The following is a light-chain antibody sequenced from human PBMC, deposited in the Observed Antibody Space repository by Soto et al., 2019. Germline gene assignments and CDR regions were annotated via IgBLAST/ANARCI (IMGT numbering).Light chain of an antibody. CDR2: KAS. J-gene: IGKJ4*01. V-gene: IGKV1-5*03. CDR3: QQYNSYSPLT. Sequence: DIQMTQSPSTLSASVGDRVTITCRASQSISSWLAWYQQKPGKAPKLLIYKASGLESGVPSRLSGSGSGTDFNLTISSLQPDDFATYYCQQYNSYSPLTFGGGTKVEIK. CDR1: QSISSW.